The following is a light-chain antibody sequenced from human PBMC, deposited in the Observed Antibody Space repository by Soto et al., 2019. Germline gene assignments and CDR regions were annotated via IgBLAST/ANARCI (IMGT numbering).Light chain of an antibody. J-gene: IGLJ1*01. CDR2: DVS. CDR1: SSDVGGYIY. CDR3: SSYTSSSTPLYV. V-gene: IGLV2-14*01. Sequence: QSALTQPASVSGSPGQSITISCTGTSSDVGGYIYVSWYQQHPGKAPKFMIYDVSNRPSGVSNRFSGSKSGNTASLTISGLQAEDEADYYCSSYTSSSTPLYVFGTGTKVTVL.